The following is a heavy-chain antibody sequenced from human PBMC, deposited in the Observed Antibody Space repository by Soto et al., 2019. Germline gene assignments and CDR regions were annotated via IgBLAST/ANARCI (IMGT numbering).Heavy chain of an antibody. CDR1: GFTFIDAW. CDR3: TTDALRFLEWLPY. D-gene: IGHD3-3*01. V-gene: IGHV3-15*01. CDR2: IKSKTDGGTT. Sequence: GGSLRLSCGAPGFTFIDAWMSWVRQAPGKGLEWVGRIKSKTDGGTTDYAAPVKGRFTITRDDSKNTLYLQMNSLKTEDTAVYYCTTDALRFLEWLPYWGQGTLVTVSS. J-gene: IGHJ4*02.